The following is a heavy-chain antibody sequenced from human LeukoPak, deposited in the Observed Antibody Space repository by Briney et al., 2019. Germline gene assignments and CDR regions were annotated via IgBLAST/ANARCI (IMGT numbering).Heavy chain of an antibody. CDR2: INPNSGGT. CDR3: ATSYYDFWSGYYRLLDY. CDR1: GYTFTGYY. J-gene: IGHJ4*02. V-gene: IGHV1-2*02. Sequence: ASVKVSCKASGYTFTGYYMHWVRQAPGQGLEWMGWINPNSGGTNYAQKFQGRVTMTRDTSISTAYMELSRLRSDDTAVYYCATSYYDFWSGYYRLLDYWGQGTLVTVSS. D-gene: IGHD3-3*01.